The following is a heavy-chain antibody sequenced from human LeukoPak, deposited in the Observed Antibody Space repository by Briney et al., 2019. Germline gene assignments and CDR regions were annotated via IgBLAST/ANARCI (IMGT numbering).Heavy chain of an antibody. D-gene: IGHD3-22*01. CDR2: IRYDGSNK. CDR3: AKDRERWLSSVRWFDP. Sequence: GGSLRLSCAASGFTFSSYGMHWVRQAPGKGLEWVAFIRYDGSNKYYADSAKGRFTISRDNSKNTLYLQMNSLRAEDTAVYYCAKDRERWLSSVRWFDPWGQGTLVTVSS. J-gene: IGHJ5*02. V-gene: IGHV3-30*02. CDR1: GFTFSSYG.